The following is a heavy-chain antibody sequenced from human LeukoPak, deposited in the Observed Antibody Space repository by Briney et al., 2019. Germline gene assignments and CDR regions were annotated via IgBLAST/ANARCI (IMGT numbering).Heavy chain of an antibody. CDR1: GYTFTSYD. D-gene: IGHD3-3*01. V-gene: IGHV1-8*01. CDR3: ARGRIEDLGLRFLEWLSTENWFDP. CDR2: MNPNSGNT. Sequence: ASVKVSCKASGYTFTSYDINWVRQATGQGLEWMGWMNPNSGNTGYAQKFQGRVTMTRNTSISTAYMELSSLRSEDTAVYYCARGRIEDLGLRFLEWLSTENWFDPWGQGTLVTVSS. J-gene: IGHJ5*02.